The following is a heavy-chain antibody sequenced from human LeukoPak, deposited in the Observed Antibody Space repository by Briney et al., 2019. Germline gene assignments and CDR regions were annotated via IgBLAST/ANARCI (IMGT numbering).Heavy chain of an antibody. V-gene: IGHV3-21*01. J-gene: IGHJ4*02. D-gene: IGHD6-19*01. CDR1: GFTFSTYS. Sequence: GGSLGLSCAASGFTFSTYSMNWIRQAPGKGLEWVSSISSSSSYIHYADSVKGRFTISRDNAKNSLFLQMNSLRVEDTAVYYCARRFTGSAWFPLGYWGQGTLVTVSS. CDR3: ARRFTGSAWFPLGY. CDR2: ISSSSSYI.